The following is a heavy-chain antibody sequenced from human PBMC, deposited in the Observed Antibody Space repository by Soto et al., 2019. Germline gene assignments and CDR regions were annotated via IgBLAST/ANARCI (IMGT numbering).Heavy chain of an antibody. CDR1: GFTFSSYW. J-gene: IGHJ6*02. CDR3: TRYWDYLTYHSGMDV. CDR2: IKQDGSEK. Sequence: PGGSLRLSCAASGFTFSSYWMSWVRRAPGKGLEWVANIKQDGSEKYYVDSVKGRFTISRDNAKNSLYLQLNSLRSEDTAVYYCTRYWDYLTYHSGMDVWGQGTTVTVSS. V-gene: IGHV3-7*01. D-gene: IGHD1-7*01.